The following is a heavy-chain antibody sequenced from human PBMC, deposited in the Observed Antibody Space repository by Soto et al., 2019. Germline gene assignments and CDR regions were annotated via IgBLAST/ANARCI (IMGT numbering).Heavy chain of an antibody. CDR3: ARAGEPFGDYFTHHWFDP. CDR2: MYSSGIT. D-gene: IGHD4-17*01. V-gene: IGHV4-4*07. Sequence: NPSLTRSLPWTLGAVCLRRFYRSRSRPHAGKRLGPIGSMYSSGITNDNTNYNPSLESRVTMSVDMSKNQFSLKLSSVTAADTAVYYCARAGEPFGDYFTHHWFDPWGPGTLVTVSS. J-gene: IGHJ5*02. CDR1: AVCLRRFY.